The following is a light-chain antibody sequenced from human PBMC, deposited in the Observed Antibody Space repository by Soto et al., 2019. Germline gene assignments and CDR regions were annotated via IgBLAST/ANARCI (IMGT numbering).Light chain of an antibody. V-gene: IGKV1-5*03. J-gene: IGKJ4*01. CDR3: QQYNNYVT. CDR1: QSVSGW. CDR2: KAS. Sequence: DIQITQSPSTLSASVGDRVTITCRASQSVSGWLAWYQQKPGKAPKLLIYKASALGSGVPSRFSGSGSGTEFTLTISSLQPDDFATYYCQQYNNYVTFGGGTKVDIK.